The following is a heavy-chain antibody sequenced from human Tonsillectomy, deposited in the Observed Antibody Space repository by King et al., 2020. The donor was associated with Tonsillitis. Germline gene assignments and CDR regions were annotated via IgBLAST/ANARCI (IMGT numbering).Heavy chain of an antibody. CDR3: AREGGQQRLLDY. CDR2: IYTSGST. CDR1: RGSISSYF. V-gene: IGHV4-4*07. D-gene: IGHD6-13*01. Sequence: VQLQESGPGLVKPSETLSLTCIVSRGSISSYFWTWIRQPAGKGLEWIGRIYTSGSTNYNASLWGRVTMSVDTSKNQFSLELTSVTAADTAVYYCAREGGQQRLLDYWGQGTPVTVSS. J-gene: IGHJ4*02.